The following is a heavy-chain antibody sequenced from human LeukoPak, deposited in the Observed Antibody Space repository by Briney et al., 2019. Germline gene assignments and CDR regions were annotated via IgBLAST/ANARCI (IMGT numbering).Heavy chain of an antibody. V-gene: IGHV4-61*02. Sequence: SQTLSLTCTVSGGSISSGSYYWSWIRQPAGKGLEWIGRIYTSGSTNYNPSLKSRVTISVDTSKNQFSLKLSSVTAADTAVYYCARSFHSDYFDYWGQGTLVTVSS. CDR1: GGSISSGSYY. J-gene: IGHJ4*02. CDR3: ARSFHSDYFDY. CDR2: IYTSGST. D-gene: IGHD1-26*01.